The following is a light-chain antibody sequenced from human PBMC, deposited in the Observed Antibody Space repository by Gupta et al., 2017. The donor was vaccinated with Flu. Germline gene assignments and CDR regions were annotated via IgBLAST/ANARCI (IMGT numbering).Light chain of an antibody. CDR1: QSISSW. Sequence: DIQMTQSPSTLSASVGDRVTITCRASQSISSWLAWYQQKPGKAPKLLIYKASSLESGVPSRFSGSGSGTEFTLTINSLQPDDFATYYCQQYNSGFGQGTKVEIK. V-gene: IGKV1-5*03. CDR3: QQYNSG. CDR2: KAS. J-gene: IGKJ1*01.